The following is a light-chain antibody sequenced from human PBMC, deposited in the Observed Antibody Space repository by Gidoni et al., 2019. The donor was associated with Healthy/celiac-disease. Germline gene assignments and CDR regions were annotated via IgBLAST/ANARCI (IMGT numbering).Light chain of an antibody. CDR3: QQRNNWPLFT. CDR1: QSVSSN. V-gene: IGKV3-11*01. Sequence: EIVLTQSPATLSLSPGARATLSCRASQSVSSNLAWYQQKPGQAPRLHIYDASNRATGIPARFSGSGSGTDFTLTISSLEPEDFAVYFCQQRNNWPLFTFGPGTKVDIK. J-gene: IGKJ3*01. CDR2: DAS.